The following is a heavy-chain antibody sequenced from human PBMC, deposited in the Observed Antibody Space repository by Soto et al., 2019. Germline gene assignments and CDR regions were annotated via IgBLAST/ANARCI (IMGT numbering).Heavy chain of an antibody. Sequence: GGSLRLSCAASGFTFSSYAMSWVRQAPGKGLEWVSSISSSGGSTYYADSVKGRFTISRDSSKNTLYLQMNSLRAEDTVVYYCAKGPLVLMAYAPRYYFDYWGQGTPVTVSS. V-gene: IGHV3-23*01. CDR3: AKGPLVLMAYAPRYYFDY. J-gene: IGHJ4*02. CDR2: ISSSGGST. CDR1: GFTFSSYA. D-gene: IGHD2-8*01.